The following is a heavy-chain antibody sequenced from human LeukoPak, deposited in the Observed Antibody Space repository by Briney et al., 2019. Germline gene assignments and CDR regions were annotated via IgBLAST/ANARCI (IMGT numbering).Heavy chain of an antibody. D-gene: IGHD2-2*01. CDR1: GYTFTGYY. V-gene: IGHV1-2*02. CDR2: INPNSGGT. J-gene: IGHJ6*03. Sequence: ASVKVSCKASGYTFTGYYMHWVRQAPGQGLEWMGWINPNSGGTNYAQKFQGRVTMTRDTSISTAYMELSRLRSDDTAVYYCARVGAPFVGCSSTSCYYYYYYMDVWGKGTTVTVSS. CDR3: ARVGAPFVGCSSTSCYYYYYYMDV.